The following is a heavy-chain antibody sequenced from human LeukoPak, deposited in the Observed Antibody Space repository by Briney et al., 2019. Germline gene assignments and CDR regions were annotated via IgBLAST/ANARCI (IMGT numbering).Heavy chain of an antibody. CDR3: AEDEVPAASFDY. V-gene: IGHV3-30*02. Sequence: PGGSLRLSCAASGFTFSSYGMHWVRQAPGKGLEWVAFIRYDGSNKYYADSVKGRFTISRDNSKNTLYLQMNSLRAEDTAVYYCAEDEVPAASFDYWGQGTLVTVSS. D-gene: IGHD2-2*01. CDR1: GFTFSSYG. CDR2: IRYDGSNK. J-gene: IGHJ4*02.